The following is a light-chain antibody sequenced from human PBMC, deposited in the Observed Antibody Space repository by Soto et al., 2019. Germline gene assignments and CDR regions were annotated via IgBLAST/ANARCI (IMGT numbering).Light chain of an antibody. Sequence: QSVRTQPASVSGSPGQSITISCIGTSSDIGAYNYVSWYQQHPGKVPKLMIYEVTNRPSGLSNRFSGSKSGNTASLTISGLQAEDEADYFCSSYTSSSTLYVFGTGTKVTVL. V-gene: IGLV2-14*01. J-gene: IGLJ1*01. CDR1: SSDIGAYNY. CDR3: SSYTSSSTLYV. CDR2: EVT.